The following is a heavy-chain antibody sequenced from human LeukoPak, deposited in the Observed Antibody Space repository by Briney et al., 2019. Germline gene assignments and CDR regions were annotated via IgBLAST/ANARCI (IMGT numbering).Heavy chain of an antibody. V-gene: IGHV5-51*01. CDR1: GYIFSNQW. CDR3: ARQIRYSGGWDY. CDR2: IYPGDSDT. Sequence: GESLKISCKGSGYIFSNQWSGWVRQMPGKGLEWMGIIYPGDSDTRYSPSFQGKVTISADKSISTAYLQRSSLKASDTAMYYCARQIRYSGGWDYWGQGTLVTVSS. J-gene: IGHJ4*02. D-gene: IGHD6-19*01.